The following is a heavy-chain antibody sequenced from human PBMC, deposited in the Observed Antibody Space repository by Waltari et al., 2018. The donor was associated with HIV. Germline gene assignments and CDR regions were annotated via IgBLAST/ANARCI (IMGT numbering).Heavy chain of an antibody. D-gene: IGHD1-26*01. CDR2: ISWNSGRI. CDR1: GFTFDDYA. J-gene: IGHJ5*02. Sequence: EVQLVESGGGLVQPGRSLRLSCAASGFTFDDYAMHWVRQAPGKGLGWVSGISWNSGRIGYAGSVKGRFTISRDNAKNSLYLQMNSLRAEDTALYYCAKGSGSYTLSWFDPWGQGTLVTVSS. V-gene: IGHV3-9*01. CDR3: AKGSGSYTLSWFDP.